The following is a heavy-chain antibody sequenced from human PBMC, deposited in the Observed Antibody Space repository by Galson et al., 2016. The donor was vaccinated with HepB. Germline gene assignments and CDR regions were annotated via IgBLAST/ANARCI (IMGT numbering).Heavy chain of an antibody. D-gene: IGHD1-1*01. V-gene: IGHV5-51*01. Sequence: QSGAEVKKPGESLKISCQLSGYTFTSFWIGWVRQLPGGGLEWMGLIYPGDSETRYNPSLQGRVTISADKSASTAHLQWASLKASDSGMYFCARRNGAGTIWSFDLWGRGTLVTVTS. CDR3: ARRNGAGTIWSFDL. CDR2: IYPGDSET. J-gene: IGHJ2*01. CDR1: GYTFTSFW.